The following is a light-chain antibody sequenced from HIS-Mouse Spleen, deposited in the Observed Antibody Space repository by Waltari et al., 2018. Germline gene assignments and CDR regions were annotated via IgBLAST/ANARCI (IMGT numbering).Light chain of an antibody. CDR1: ALPKKY. V-gene: IGLV3-10*01. CDR3: YSTDSSGNHRV. CDR2: EDS. Sequence: SYELTQPPSVSVSPGQTARITCSGDALPKKYAYWYQQKSGQAPVLVIYEDSKRPSGIPERVSGSSSGTMANLTISGAQVEDEADNYCYSTDSSGNHRVFGGGTKLTVL. J-gene: IGLJ2*01.